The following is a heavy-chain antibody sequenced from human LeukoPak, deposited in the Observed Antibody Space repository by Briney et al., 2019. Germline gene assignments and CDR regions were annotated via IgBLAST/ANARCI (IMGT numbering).Heavy chain of an antibody. J-gene: IGHJ3*02. CDR3: ARPIVGAPLGAFDI. CDR1: GLPISRYH. CDR2: NYHTGST. Sequence: SETLSHTYTLTGLPISRYHTRLLRQPPPKQTTPTEYNYHTGSTNYNPPPKSRVTISVDTSKNQFSLKLSSVTAADTAVYYCARPIVGAPLGAFDIWGQGTMVTVYS. V-gene: IGHV4-59*01. D-gene: IGHD1-26*01.